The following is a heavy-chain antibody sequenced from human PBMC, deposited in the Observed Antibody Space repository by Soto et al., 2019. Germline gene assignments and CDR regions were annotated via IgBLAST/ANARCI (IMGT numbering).Heavy chain of an antibody. CDR1: GYTLTELS. J-gene: IGHJ5*02. Sequence: ASVKVSCKVSGYTLTELSMHWVRQAPGKGLEWMGGFDPEDGETIYAQKFRGRVTMTEDTSTDTAYMELSSLRSEDTAVYYCATLSNDFWSGPSNWFDTWGQGTLVTVSS. V-gene: IGHV1-24*01. CDR2: FDPEDGET. D-gene: IGHD3-3*01. CDR3: ATLSNDFWSGPSNWFDT.